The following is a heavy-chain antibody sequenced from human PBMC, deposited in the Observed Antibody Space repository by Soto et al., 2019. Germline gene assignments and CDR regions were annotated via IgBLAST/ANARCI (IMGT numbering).Heavy chain of an antibody. CDR2: ISSSSSYI. Sequence: EVQLVESGGGLVKPGGSLRLSCAASGFTFSSYSMNWVRQAPGKGLECVSSISSSSSYIYYAYSVKGRFTISRDNAKNPLYLQMNGLRAEDTAVYYCARDNDGSGSYGFDPWGQGTLVTVSS. V-gene: IGHV3-21*01. J-gene: IGHJ5*02. D-gene: IGHD3-10*01. CDR3: ARDNDGSGSYGFDP. CDR1: GFTFSSYS.